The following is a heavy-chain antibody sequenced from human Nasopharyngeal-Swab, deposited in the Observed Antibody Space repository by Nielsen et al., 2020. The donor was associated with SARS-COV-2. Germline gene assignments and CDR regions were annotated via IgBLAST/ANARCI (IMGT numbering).Heavy chain of an antibody. V-gene: IGHV3-21*01. CDR1: GFSFNMYT. CDR3: VRDTPAMFAY. Sequence: GESLKISCAASGFSFNMYTMNWVRQAPGKGLEWVSAISSSGDYIYYAPSVKGRFTVSRDNAKNSLYLQMNSLRAEDTAVYYCVRDTPAMFAYWGQGMLVTVSS. CDR2: ISSSGDYI. J-gene: IGHJ4*02.